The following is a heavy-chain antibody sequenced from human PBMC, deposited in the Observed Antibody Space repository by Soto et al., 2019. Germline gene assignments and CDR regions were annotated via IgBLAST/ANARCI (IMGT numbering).Heavy chain of an antibody. D-gene: IGHD1-26*01. V-gene: IGHV3-30*18. J-gene: IGHJ3*02. Sequence: QVQLVESGGGVVQPGRSLRLSCAASGFTFSSYGMHWVRQAPGKGLEWVAVISYDGSNKYYADSVKGRFTISRDNSKNTLYLQMNSLRAEDTAVYYCAKGSRWELPGNDAFDIWGQGTMVTVSS. CDR1: GFTFSSYG. CDR2: ISYDGSNK. CDR3: AKGSRWELPGNDAFDI.